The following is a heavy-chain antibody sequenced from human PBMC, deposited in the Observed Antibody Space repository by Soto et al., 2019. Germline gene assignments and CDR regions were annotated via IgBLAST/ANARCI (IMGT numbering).Heavy chain of an antibody. D-gene: IGHD2-2*03. CDR3: ARLNGYCISTNCHGYYGMDV. CDR2: MYSSENT. J-gene: IGHJ6*02. V-gene: IGHV4-39*01. Sequence: SETKSLTCIVAGGFIGSSSYSRGWIRQSPGKGLEWIGTMYSSENTYYNPSLLSRVTISVDTSKNEFSLRLSSVTAADTAVYYCARLNGYCISTNCHGYYGMDVWGQGTTVTVSS. CDR1: GGFIGSSSYS.